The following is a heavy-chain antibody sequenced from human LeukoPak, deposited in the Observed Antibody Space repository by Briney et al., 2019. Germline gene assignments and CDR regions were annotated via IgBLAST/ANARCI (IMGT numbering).Heavy chain of an antibody. D-gene: IGHD6-19*01. CDR3: ARIAPPNSGWSDY. V-gene: IGHV4-59*01. Sequence: KPSETLSLTCTVSGGSISSYYWSWIRQPPRKGLEWIGYIYYSGSTNYNPSLKSRVTISVDTSKNQFSLKLSSVTAADTAVYYCARIAPPNSGWSDYWGQGTLVTVSS. CDR1: GGSISSYY. J-gene: IGHJ4*02. CDR2: IYYSGST.